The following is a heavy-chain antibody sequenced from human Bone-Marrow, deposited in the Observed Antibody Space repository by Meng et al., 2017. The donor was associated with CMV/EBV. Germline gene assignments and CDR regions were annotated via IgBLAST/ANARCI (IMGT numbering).Heavy chain of an antibody. D-gene: IGHD2-2*01. J-gene: IGHJ6*02. CDR1: GYTFTGYY. CDR3: ARGIVPAASV. CDR2: ISAYNGNT. V-gene: IGHV1-18*04. Sequence: ASVKVSCKASGYTFTGYYMHWVRQAPGQGLEWMGWISAYNGNTNYAQKLQGRVTMTTDTSTSKAYMELRSLRSDDTAVYYCARGIVPAASVWGQGTTVTVSS.